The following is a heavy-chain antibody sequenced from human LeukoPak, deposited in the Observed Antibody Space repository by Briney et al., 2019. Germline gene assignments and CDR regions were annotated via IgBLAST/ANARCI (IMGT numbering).Heavy chain of an antibody. CDR3: ARDRGLYAYVWGSYRGEALDY. Sequence: SETLSLTCAVSGGSISSSNWWSWVRQPPGKGLEWFGEIYHSGSTNYNPSLKSRVTISVDKSKNQFSLKLSSVTAADTAVYYCARDRGLYAYVWGSYRGEALDYWGQGTLVTVSS. CDR2: IYHSGST. J-gene: IGHJ4*02. CDR1: GGSISSSNW. D-gene: IGHD3-16*02. V-gene: IGHV4-4*02.